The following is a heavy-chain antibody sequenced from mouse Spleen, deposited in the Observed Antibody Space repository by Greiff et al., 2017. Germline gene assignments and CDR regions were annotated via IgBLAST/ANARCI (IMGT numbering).Heavy chain of an antibody. Sequence: EVMLVESGGGLVKPGGSLKLSCAASGFTFSDYGMHWVRQAPEKGLEWVAYISSGSSTIYYADTVKGRFTISRDNAKNTLFLQMTSLRSEDTAMYYCARRNTTVVDYAMDYWGQGTSVTVSS. J-gene: IGHJ4*01. D-gene: IGHD1-1*01. CDR2: ISSGSSTI. V-gene: IGHV5-17*01. CDR3: ARRNTTVVDYAMDY. CDR1: GFTFSDYG.